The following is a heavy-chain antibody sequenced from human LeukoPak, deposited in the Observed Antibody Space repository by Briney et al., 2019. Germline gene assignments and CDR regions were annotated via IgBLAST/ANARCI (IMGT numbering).Heavy chain of an antibody. D-gene: IGHD1-26*01. CDR3: ARDVDGNLDY. CDR1: GVTFNNYW. J-gene: IGHJ4*02. CDR2: IKQDGREK. V-gene: IGHV3-7*01. Sequence: PGGSLRLSCAASGVTFNNYWMAWVRQAPGKGLEWVANIKQDGREKHHADSVKGRFTISRDNPKDSLYLQMNSLRAEDTAVYYCARDVDGNLDYWGQGTLVTVSS.